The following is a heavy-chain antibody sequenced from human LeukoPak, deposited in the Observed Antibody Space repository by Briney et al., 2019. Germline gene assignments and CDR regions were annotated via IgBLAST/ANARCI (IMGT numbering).Heavy chain of an antibody. CDR1: GFTFSSYA. Sequence: GGSLRLSCAASGFTFSSYAMSRVRQAPGKGLEWVSSVSGGGGSTYYADSVKGRFTISRDNSKSTLFLQMNSLRAEDTAVYYCAKSSYYDSSGYYREYYFDYWGQGTLVTVSS. J-gene: IGHJ4*02. CDR2: VSGGGGST. CDR3: AKSSYYDSSGYYREYYFDY. D-gene: IGHD3-22*01. V-gene: IGHV3-23*01.